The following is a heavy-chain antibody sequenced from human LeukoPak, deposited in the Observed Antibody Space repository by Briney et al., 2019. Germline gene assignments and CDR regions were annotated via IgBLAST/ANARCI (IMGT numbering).Heavy chain of an antibody. Sequence: PSETLSLTCTVSGVSISGFHWSWIRQPAGKGLEWSGRIYTSGSTNYNPSLKSRVTISVDTSKNQFSLKLSSVTAADTAVYYCARVHSYYDILTGYYKGGPSFYFDYWGQGTLVTVSS. V-gene: IGHV4-4*07. CDR3: ARVHSYYDILTGYYKGGPSFYFDY. J-gene: IGHJ4*02. CDR1: GVSISGFH. CDR2: IYTSGST. D-gene: IGHD3-9*01.